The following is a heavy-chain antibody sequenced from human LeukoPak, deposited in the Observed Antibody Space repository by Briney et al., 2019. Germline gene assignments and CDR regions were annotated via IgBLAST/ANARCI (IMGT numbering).Heavy chain of an antibody. D-gene: IGHD3-10*01. V-gene: IGHV4-38-2*02. CDR3: ARNRYSYRSGNYGVPNWFDP. CDR2: IYHSGST. CDR1: GYSISSGYY. J-gene: IGHJ5*02. Sequence: SETLSLTCTVSGYSISSGYYWGWIRQPPGKGLEWIGSIYHSGSTYYNPSLKSRVTISVDTSKNQFSLKLSSVTAVDTAVYYCARNRYSYRSGNYGVPNWFDPWGQGTLVTVSS.